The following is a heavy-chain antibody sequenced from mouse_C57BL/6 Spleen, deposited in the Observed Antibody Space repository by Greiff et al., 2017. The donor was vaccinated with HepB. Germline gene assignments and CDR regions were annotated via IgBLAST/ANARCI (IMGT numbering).Heavy chain of an antibody. CDR1: GFTFSDYG. D-gene: IGHD1-1*01. CDR2: ISSGSSTI. Sequence: EVQLQQSGGGLVKPGGSLKLSCAASGFTFSDYGMHWVRQAPEKGLEWVAYISSGSSTIYYADTVKGRFTISRDNAQNTLFLQITSLRSEDTAMYYCARGPPTNYWGQGTSVTVSS. V-gene: IGHV5-17*01. J-gene: IGHJ4*01. CDR3: ARGPPTNY.